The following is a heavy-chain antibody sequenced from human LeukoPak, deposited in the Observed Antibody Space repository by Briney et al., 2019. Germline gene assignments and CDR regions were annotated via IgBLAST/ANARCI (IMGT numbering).Heavy chain of an antibody. CDR1: GGSISSYY. Sequence: SETLSLTCTVSGGSISSYYWSWIRQPPGKGLEWIGYIYYSGSTNYNPSLKSRVTISVDTSKNQFSLKLSSVTAADTAVYYCARSRYSGSLYYFDYWGQGTLVTVSS. J-gene: IGHJ4*02. V-gene: IGHV4-59*01. D-gene: IGHD5-12*01. CDR2: IYYSGST. CDR3: ARSRYSGSLYYFDY.